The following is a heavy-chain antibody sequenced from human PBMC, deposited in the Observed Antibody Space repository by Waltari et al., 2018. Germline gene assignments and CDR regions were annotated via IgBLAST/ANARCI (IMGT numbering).Heavy chain of an antibody. D-gene: IGHD5-18*01. V-gene: IGHV1-2*02. CDR2: INPNSGGT. CDR1: GYTFTDYY. Sequence: QVQLVQSGAEVKKPGASVKVSCRASGYTFTDYYTHWVRQAPGQGLEWMGWINPNSGGTNYAQKFQSRVTMTTDTSISTAYMELRRLRSDDTAVYYCARVGGGYTYDFDYWGQGTLVTVS. CDR3: ARVGGGYTYDFDY. J-gene: IGHJ4*02.